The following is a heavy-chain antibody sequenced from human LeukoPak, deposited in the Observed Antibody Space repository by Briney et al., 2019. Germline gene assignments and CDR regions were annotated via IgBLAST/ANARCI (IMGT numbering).Heavy chain of an antibody. CDR1: VYSFTGYY. CDR3: ASGVIGNYYGSGGIDY. Sequence: ASVKVSCKASVYSFTGYYMHWVRQAPGQGLEWMGWINPNSGGTNYAQKFQGRVTMTRDTSIRTAYMELSRLRSDATAVYYCASGVIGNYYGSGGIDYWGQGTLVTVSS. CDR2: INPNSGGT. V-gene: IGHV1-2*02. J-gene: IGHJ4*02. D-gene: IGHD3-10*01.